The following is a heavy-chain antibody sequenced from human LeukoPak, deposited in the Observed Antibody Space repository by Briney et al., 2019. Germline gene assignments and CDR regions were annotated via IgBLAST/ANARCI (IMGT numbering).Heavy chain of an antibody. CDR1: GGSFSGYY. Sequence: PSETLSLTCAVYGGSFSGYYWSWIRQPPGRGLEWIGEINHSGSTNYNPSLKSRVTISVDTSKNQFSLKLSSVTAADTAVYYCARARASNCSGGSCYGLDYWGQGTLVTVSS. CDR2: INHSGST. CDR3: ARARASNCSGGSCYGLDY. D-gene: IGHD2-15*01. V-gene: IGHV4-34*01. J-gene: IGHJ4*02.